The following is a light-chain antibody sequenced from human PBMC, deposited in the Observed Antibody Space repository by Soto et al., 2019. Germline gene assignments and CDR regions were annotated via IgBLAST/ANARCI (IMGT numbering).Light chain of an antibody. V-gene: IGKV1-12*01. CDR2: SAS. J-gene: IGKJ5*01. CDR1: QGIGIW. CDR3: QQANRFPVS. Sequence: DIQMTQSPSSVSASVGDRVTITCRVSQGIGIWLAWYQQKPGKAPRLLIYSASTLQSGVPSRFSGSGSGTDFTLTISSLQPEDFATYYCQQANRFPVSFGQGTRLEIK.